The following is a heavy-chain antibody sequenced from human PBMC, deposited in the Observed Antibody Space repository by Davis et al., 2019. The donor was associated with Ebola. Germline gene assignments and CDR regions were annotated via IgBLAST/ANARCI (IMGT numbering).Heavy chain of an antibody. Sequence: ASVKVSCKASGYTFTGYYMHWVRQAPGQGLEWMGWINPNSGGTNYAQKFQGRVTMTRDTSISTAYMELSRLRSDDTAVYYCAKSPAGGWYCSDGTCYGEGWFDPWGQGTLVTVSS. CDR2: INPNSGGT. J-gene: IGHJ5*02. CDR1: GYTFTGYY. D-gene: IGHD2-15*01. V-gene: IGHV1-2*02. CDR3: AKSPAGGWYCSDGTCYGEGWFDP.